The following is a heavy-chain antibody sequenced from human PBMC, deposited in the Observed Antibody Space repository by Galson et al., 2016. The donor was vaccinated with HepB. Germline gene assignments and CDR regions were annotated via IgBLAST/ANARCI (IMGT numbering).Heavy chain of an antibody. D-gene: IGHD1-26*01. CDR3: AKEVGTVHPSNWFDP. CDR1: GFTFSGYA. CDR2: ISCSGDAT. Sequence: SLRLSCAASGFTFSGYAMDWVRQAPRKGLEWVSAISCSGDATYYADSVKGRFTIFRDNSKDTLYLQMNSLRAEDTAVYYCAKEVGTVHPSNWFDPWGQGTLVTVSS. V-gene: IGHV3-23*01. J-gene: IGHJ5*02.